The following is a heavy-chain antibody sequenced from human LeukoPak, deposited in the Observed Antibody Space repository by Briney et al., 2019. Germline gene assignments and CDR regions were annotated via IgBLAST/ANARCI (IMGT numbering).Heavy chain of an antibody. CDR2: ISAYNGNT. J-gene: IGHJ3*02. CDR3: ARNRGVLLWFGELLPFDAFDI. Sequence: ASVKVSCKASGYTFTSYGISWVRQAPGQGLEWMGWISAYNGNTNYAQKLQGRVTMTTDTSTSTAYMELRSLRSDDTAVYYCARNRGVLLWFGELLPFDAFDIWGQGTMVTVSS. V-gene: IGHV1-18*01. D-gene: IGHD3-10*01. CDR1: GYTFTSYG.